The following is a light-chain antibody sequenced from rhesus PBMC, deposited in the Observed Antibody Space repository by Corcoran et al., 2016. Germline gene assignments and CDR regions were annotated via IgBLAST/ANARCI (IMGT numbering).Light chain of an antibody. CDR2: NAS. Sequence: DIQMTQSPSSLSASVGDTVTITCQASQGISKDLAWYQQKPGKAPKLLIYNASTLQSGGPSRFSGNGFGTALTLTISSLQPEVFATYYCQQHTSYPFTFCPGTKLDIK. CDR1: QGISKD. J-gene: IGKJ3*01. V-gene: IGKV1-25*01. CDR3: QQHTSYPFT.